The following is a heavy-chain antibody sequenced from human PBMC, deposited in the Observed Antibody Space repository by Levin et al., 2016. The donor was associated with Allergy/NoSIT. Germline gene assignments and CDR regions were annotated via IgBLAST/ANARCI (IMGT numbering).Heavy chain of an antibody. CDR2: ISPDDSHT. V-gene: IGHV5-51*01. J-gene: IGHJ4*02. Sequence: VRQMPGKGLEWMGIISPDDSHTRYSPSFHGQVIMSADKSMNSAYLQWSSLRASDTSIYYCARCLGDYGDSGFDRWGQGTLVTVSS. D-gene: IGHD4-17*01. CDR3: ARCLGDYGDSGFDR.